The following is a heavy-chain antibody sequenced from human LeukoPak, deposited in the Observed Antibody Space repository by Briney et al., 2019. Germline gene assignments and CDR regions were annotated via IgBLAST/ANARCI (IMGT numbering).Heavy chain of an antibody. Sequence: AGGSLRLSCAASGFTFSSYAMSWVRQAPGKGLEWVSGISGSGGSTYYADSVKGRFTISRDNSKNTLYLQMISLRADDTAIYYCAKQGAYSGYEFDYWGQGTLVTVSS. J-gene: IGHJ4*02. CDR2: ISGSGGST. CDR1: GFTFSSYA. D-gene: IGHD5-12*01. V-gene: IGHV3-23*01. CDR3: AKQGAYSGYEFDY.